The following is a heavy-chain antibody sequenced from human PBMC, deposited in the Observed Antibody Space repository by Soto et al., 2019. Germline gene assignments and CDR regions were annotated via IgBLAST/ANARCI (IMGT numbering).Heavy chain of an antibody. Sequence: QVQLVQSGAEVKKPGASVKVSCTASGYSFSSFYIHWVRQAPGQGREWMGVINPSGGTTTYAQKFQGRIIMTMDTSTSTVYMDLSRLRSDDTAVYYCAREAVGKYYGMDVWGQGTTVTVSS. CDR3: AREAVGKYYGMDV. D-gene: IGHD1-1*01. CDR2: INPSGGTT. CDR1: GYSFSSFY. V-gene: IGHV1-46*01. J-gene: IGHJ6*02.